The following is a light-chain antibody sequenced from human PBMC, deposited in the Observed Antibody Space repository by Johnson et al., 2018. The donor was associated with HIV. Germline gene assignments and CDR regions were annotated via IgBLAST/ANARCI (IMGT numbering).Light chain of an antibody. V-gene: IGLV1-51*01. CDR1: SSNIGNNY. Sequence: QPVLTQPPSVSAAPGQKVTISCSGSSSNIGNNYVSWYQQLPGTAPKLLIYDNNKRPSGIPDRFSGSKSGTSATLGITGLQTGDEADYYCGTWDSSLSAGRVFGTVTKVTVL. CDR3: GTWDSSLSAGRV. J-gene: IGLJ1*01. CDR2: DNN.